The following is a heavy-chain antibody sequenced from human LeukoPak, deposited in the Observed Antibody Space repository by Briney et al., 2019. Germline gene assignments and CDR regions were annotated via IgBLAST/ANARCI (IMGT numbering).Heavy chain of an antibody. J-gene: IGHJ4*02. Sequence: ASVKVSCKASGYTFTSYDINWVRQATGQGLEWMGWMNPNSGNTGYAQKFQGRVTMTRNTSISTAYMELSSLRSEDTAVYYCARASLRYSPSKLDVGYYFDYWGQGTLVTVSS. CDR2: MNPNSGNT. V-gene: IGHV1-8*01. CDR3: ARASLRYSPSKLDVGYYFDY. D-gene: IGHD1-26*01. CDR1: GYTFTSYD.